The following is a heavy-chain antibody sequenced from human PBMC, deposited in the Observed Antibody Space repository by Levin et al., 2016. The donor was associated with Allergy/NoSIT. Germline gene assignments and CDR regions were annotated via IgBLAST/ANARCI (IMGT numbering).Heavy chain of an antibody. J-gene: IGHJ3*02. D-gene: IGHD4-17*01. CDR2: IIPIFGTA. V-gene: IGHV1-69*01. Sequence: WVRQAPGQGLEWMGGIIPIFGTANYAQKFQGRVTITADESTSTAYMELSSLRAEDTAVYYCARPTTLAFDIWGQGTMVTVSS. CDR3: ARPTTLAFDI.